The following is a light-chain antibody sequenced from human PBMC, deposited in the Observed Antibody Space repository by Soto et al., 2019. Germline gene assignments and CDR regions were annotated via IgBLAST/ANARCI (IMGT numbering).Light chain of an antibody. J-gene: IGLJ1*01. CDR1: SSDVGGYNY. CDR3: SSYTSSSKGV. Sequence: QSVLTQPASVSGSPGQSITISCTGTSSDVGGYNYVSWYQQHPGKAPKLMMYDVSNRPSGVSNRFSGSKSGNTASLTISGLQAEDEADYYCSSYTSSSKGVFGTGTKLTVL. V-gene: IGLV2-14*01. CDR2: DVS.